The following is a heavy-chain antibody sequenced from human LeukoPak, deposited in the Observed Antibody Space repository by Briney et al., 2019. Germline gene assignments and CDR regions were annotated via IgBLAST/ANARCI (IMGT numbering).Heavy chain of an antibody. J-gene: IGHJ4*02. Sequence: SSETLSLTCTVSGGSISSYYWSWIRQPPGKGLEWIGYIYYSGSTNYNPSLKSRVTISVDTSKNQFSLKLSSVTAADTAVYYCARVISSWEYYFDYWGQGTLVTVSS. CDR2: IYYSGST. CDR1: GGSISSYY. V-gene: IGHV4-59*01. D-gene: IGHD6-13*01. CDR3: ARVISSWEYYFDY.